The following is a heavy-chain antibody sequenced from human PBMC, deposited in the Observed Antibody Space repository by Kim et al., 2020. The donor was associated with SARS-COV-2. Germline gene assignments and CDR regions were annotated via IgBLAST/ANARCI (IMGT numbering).Heavy chain of an antibody. D-gene: IGHD6-13*01. CDR1: GFTFSDYY. V-gene: IGHV3-11*05. CDR2: ISSSSSYT. Sequence: GGSLRLSCAASGFTFSDYYMSWIRQGPGKGLEWISYISSSSSYTKYADSVKGRFTISRDNAKNSLYLQMNSLRAEDTAVYYCARVPSGGSSSWYVRPPGRFDYWGQGTLVTVSS. J-gene: IGHJ4*02. CDR3: ARVPSGGSSSWYVRPPGRFDY.